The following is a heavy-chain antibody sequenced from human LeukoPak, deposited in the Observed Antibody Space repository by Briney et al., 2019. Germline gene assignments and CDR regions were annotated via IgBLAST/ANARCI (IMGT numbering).Heavy chain of an antibody. Sequence: SETLSLTCTVSGGSINSYYWSWIRQPAGKGLEWIGRIYTSGSTNYNPSLKSRVTMSVDTSKNQFSLKLSSMTAADTAVYYCASQAATGNYFDQWGQGTLVTVSS. J-gene: IGHJ4*02. D-gene: IGHD6-13*01. CDR2: IYTSGST. V-gene: IGHV4-4*07. CDR3: ASQAATGNYFDQ. CDR1: GGSINSYY.